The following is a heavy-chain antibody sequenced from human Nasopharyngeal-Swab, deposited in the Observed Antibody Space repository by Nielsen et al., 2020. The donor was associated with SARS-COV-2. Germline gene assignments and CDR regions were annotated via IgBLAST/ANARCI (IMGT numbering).Heavy chain of an antibody. J-gene: IGHJ4*02. CDR3: ARGYAAMGFFDY. CDR2: INSDGSST. D-gene: IGHD2-2*01. CDR1: GFTFGTYW. Sequence: GESLKISRAASGFTFGTYWMHWVRQAPGKGLEWVSRINSDGSSTGDADSVKGRFTASRDNAKNTLYLQMNSLRAEDTAVYYCARGYAAMGFFDYWGQGTLVTVSS. V-gene: IGHV3-74*01.